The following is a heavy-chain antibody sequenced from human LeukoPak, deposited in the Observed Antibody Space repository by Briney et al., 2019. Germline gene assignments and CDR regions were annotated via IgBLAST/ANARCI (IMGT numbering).Heavy chain of an antibody. CDR1: GFTFSNYA. J-gene: IGHJ4*02. CDR3: AKARRYSYAIDFDY. CDR2: ISGNALGT. V-gene: IGHV3-23*01. Sequence: PGGSLRLSCAVSGFTFSNYAMAWVREAPGQGLEWVSGISGNALGTYYADSVKGRFTISRDNSKNTLYLQMNSLTAEDTAVYYCAKARRYSYAIDFDYWGQGTLVTVSS. D-gene: IGHD5-18*01.